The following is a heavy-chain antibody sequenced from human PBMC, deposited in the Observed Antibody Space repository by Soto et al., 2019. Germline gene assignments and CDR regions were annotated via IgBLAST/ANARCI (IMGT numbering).Heavy chain of an antibody. CDR3: ARDDFWSGRRGLTYYYYGVDV. CDR2: ISYDGSKK. Sequence: SLRLSCAASGFTFNNHAMHWVRQVPGRGLEWVAVISYDGSKKYYTDSVKGRFSISRDNSKNTLFLQMNSVRLEDTAVYYCARDDFWSGRRGLTYYYYGVDVWGLGTTVTVSS. D-gene: IGHD3-3*01. V-gene: IGHV3-30*04. J-gene: IGHJ6*02. CDR1: GFTFNNHA.